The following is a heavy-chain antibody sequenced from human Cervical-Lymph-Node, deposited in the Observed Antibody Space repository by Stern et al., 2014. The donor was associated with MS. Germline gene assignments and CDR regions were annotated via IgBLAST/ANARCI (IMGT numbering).Heavy chain of an antibody. Sequence: QVQLQESGPGLVKPSQTLSLTCTVSGGSINSGDDYWSWIRQPPGKCLEWIGFISYSGSTNYNPSLRSRVAISMDTSKRQFSLNLSSVTAADTAVYYCARGGIFDYWGQGTLVTVSS. J-gene: IGHJ4*02. CDR1: GGSINSGDDY. V-gene: IGHV4-30-4*01. CDR2: ISYSGST. CDR3: ARGGIFDY.